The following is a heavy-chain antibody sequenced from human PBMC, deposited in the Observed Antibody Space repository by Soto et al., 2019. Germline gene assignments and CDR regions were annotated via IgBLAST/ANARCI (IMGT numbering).Heavy chain of an antibody. CDR3: ARVSGIVGVDY. V-gene: IGHV4-59*01. Sequence: SETLSLTCTVSGGSISSYYWSWIRQPPGKGLEWIGYIYYSGSTNYNPSLKSRVTISVDTSKNQFSLKLSSVTAADTAVYYCARVSGIVGVDYCGQGTLVTVSS. J-gene: IGHJ4*02. CDR1: GGSISSYY. D-gene: IGHD1-26*01. CDR2: IYYSGST.